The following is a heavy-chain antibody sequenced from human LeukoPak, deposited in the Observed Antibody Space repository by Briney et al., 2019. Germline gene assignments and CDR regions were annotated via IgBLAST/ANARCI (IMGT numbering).Heavy chain of an antibody. CDR1: GFTFSSYS. CDR2: ISTNGDRT. CDR3: ARKLWHRNDC. V-gene: IGHV3-23*01. J-gene: IGHJ4*02. Sequence: GGSLRLSCAASGFTFSSYSMTWVRQAPGKGLEWVSAISTNGDRTYYADSVKGRFTVSRDNFKNTLYLQMNSLRAEDTALYYCARKLWHRNDCWGQGTLVTVSS. D-gene: IGHD3-16*01.